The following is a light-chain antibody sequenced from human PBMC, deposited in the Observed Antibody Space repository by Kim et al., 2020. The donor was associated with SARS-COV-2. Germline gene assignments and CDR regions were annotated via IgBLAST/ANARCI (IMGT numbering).Light chain of an antibody. CDR2: KVS. V-gene: IGKV2-30*01. CDR3: MQGTHWPPT. Sequence: PSSLSCRSSPTLVYSDGNTYLTWFHQRPGQSPRRLVYKVSSRYSGVPDRFSGSGSGTDFTLKISRVEAEDVGIYYCMQGTHWPPTFGQGTKVDIK. CDR1: PTLVYSDGNTY. J-gene: IGKJ1*01.